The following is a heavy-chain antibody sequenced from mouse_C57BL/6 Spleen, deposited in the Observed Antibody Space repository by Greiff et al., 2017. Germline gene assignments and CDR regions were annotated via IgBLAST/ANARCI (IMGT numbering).Heavy chain of an antibody. D-gene: IGHD2-12*01. V-gene: IGHV14-2*01. CDR1: GFNIKDYY. Sequence: EVKLVESGAELVKPGASVKLSCTASGFNIKDYYMHWVKQRTEQGLEWIGRIDPEDGETKYAPKFQGKATIPADTSSNTAYLQLSSLTSEDTAVYYCARSYDGGAWFAYWGQGTLVTVSA. J-gene: IGHJ3*01. CDR2: IDPEDGET. CDR3: ARSYDGGAWFAY.